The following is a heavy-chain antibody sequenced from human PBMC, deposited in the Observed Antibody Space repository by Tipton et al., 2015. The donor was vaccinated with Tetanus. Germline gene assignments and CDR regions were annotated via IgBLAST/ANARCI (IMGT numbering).Heavy chain of an antibody. Sequence: QSGPEVKKPGSSVKVSCKASGGTFSSYAISWVRQAPGQGLEWMGGIIPIFGTANYAQKFQGRVTITADESTSTAYMELSSLRSEDTAVYYCARDRVGPAADVDPVFDYWGQGTLVTVSS. J-gene: IGHJ4*02. CDR3: ARDRVGPAADVDPVFDY. V-gene: IGHV1-69*01. CDR2: IIPIFGTA. D-gene: IGHD2-2*01. CDR1: GGTFSSYA.